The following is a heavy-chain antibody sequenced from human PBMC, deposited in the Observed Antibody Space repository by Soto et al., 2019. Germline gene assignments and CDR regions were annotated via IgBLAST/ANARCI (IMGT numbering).Heavy chain of an antibody. CDR3: AREFLVRGLITQYAFDI. J-gene: IGHJ3*02. CDR1: GYTFTSYD. V-gene: IGHV1-8*01. CDR2: MNPNSGNT. Sequence: ASVKVSCKASGYTFTSYDINWVRQATLQVLEWMVWMNPNSGNTGYAQKFQGRVTMTRDTSISTAYMELSRLRSDDTAVYYCAREFLVRGLITQYAFDIWAQGTLVTVSS. D-gene: IGHD3-10*01.